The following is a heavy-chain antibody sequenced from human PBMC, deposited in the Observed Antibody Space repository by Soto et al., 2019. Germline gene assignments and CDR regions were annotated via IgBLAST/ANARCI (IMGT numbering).Heavy chain of an antibody. V-gene: IGHV4-4*09. CDR1: GGSMRGQH. CDR3: ATYTVGEGGRGY. J-gene: IGHJ4*02. Sequence: QVQLQESGPGLVKPSETLSLTCTASGGSMRGQHWSWIRQPPGKGLEWIGHHSDSTNYNPSLKSRITISTATSKNQFSLKLSSVTAADTAVYYCATYTVGEGGRGYWGQGTLVTVSS. CDR2: HHSDST. D-gene: IGHD3-16*01.